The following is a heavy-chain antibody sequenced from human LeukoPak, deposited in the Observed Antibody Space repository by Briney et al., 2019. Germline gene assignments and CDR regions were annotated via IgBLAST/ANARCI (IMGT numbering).Heavy chain of an antibody. D-gene: IGHD5-18*01. J-gene: IGHJ4*02. V-gene: IGHV3-7*01. CDR3: ARVGYSYGFPYYFDY. Sequence: GGSLRLSCAGSGFSISNYWMSWVRQAPGKGLEWVANIKQDGSEKYYVDSVKGRFTISRDNTKNSLYLQMNSLRAEDTAVYYCARVGYSYGFPYYFDYWGQGTLVTVSS. CDR2: IKQDGSEK. CDR1: GFSISNYW.